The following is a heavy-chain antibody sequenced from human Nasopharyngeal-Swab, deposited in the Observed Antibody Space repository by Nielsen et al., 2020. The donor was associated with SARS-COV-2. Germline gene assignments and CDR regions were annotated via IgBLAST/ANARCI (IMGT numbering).Heavy chain of an antibody. J-gene: IGHJ4*02. D-gene: IGHD3-3*01. CDR1: GGSISSSSYY. CDR2: ISYSGST. CDR3: ARVRGTIFGVVTAPGYFDY. Sequence: SETLSLTCTVSGGSISSSSYYWGWIRQPPGKGLEWIGSISYSGSTYYYPSLKSPVTISVDTSKNQFSLKLSSVTAADTAVYYCARVRGTIFGVVTAPGYFDYWGQGTLVTVSS. V-gene: IGHV4-39*07.